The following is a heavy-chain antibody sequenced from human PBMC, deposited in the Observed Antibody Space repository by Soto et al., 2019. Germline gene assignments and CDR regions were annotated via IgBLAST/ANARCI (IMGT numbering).Heavy chain of an antibody. CDR3: ASESKIEQQLGN. V-gene: IGHV4-4*07. CDR2: IYTSGST. CDR1: GGSISSYY. Sequence: SSETLSLTCTVSGGSISSYYWSWIPQPAGKGLEWIGRIYTSGSTNYNPSLKSRVTMSVDTSKNQFSLKLSSVTAADTAVYYCASESKIEQQLGNWGQGTLVTVS. D-gene: IGHD6-13*01. J-gene: IGHJ4*02.